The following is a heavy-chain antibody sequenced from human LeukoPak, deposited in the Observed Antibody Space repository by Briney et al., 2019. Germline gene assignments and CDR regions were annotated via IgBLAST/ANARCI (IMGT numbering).Heavy chain of an antibody. CDR1: GGSISRSDYY. Sequence: SETLSLTCTVAGGSISRSDYYWGWIRQPPGKGLEWIGEINHSGSTNYNPSLKSRVTISVDTSKNQFSLKLSSVTAADTAVYYCARGHYYDSSGYFFWGQGTLVTVSS. CDR3: ARGHYYDSSGYFF. J-gene: IGHJ4*02. D-gene: IGHD3-22*01. CDR2: INHSGST. V-gene: IGHV4-39*07.